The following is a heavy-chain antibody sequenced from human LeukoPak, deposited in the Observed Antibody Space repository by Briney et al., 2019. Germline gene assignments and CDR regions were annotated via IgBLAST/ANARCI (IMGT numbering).Heavy chain of an antibody. D-gene: IGHD3-22*01. V-gene: IGHV3-30-3*01. CDR1: GFTFSSYA. CDR2: ISYDGSNK. Sequence: QPGRSLRLSCAASGFTFSSYAMHWVRQAPGKGLEWVAVISYDGSNKYYADSVKGRFTISRDNSKNTLYPQMNSLRAEDTAVYYCARADGYYDSSGYYAVFDYWGQGTLVTVSS. J-gene: IGHJ4*02. CDR3: ARADGYYDSSGYYAVFDY.